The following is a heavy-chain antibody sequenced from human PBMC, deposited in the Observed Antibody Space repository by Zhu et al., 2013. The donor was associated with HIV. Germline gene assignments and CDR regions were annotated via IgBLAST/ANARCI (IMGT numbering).Heavy chain of an antibody. D-gene: IGHD2-15*01. CDR2: IIPIFGTA. Sequence: QVQLVQSGAEVKKPGSSVKVSCKASGGTFSSYAISWVRQAPGQGLEWTGGIIPIFGTANYAQKFQGRVTITADESTSTAYMELSSLRSEDTAVYYCARDGYCSGGSCYRGVEYFQHWGQGTWSPSPQ. CDR1: GGTFSSYA. CDR3: ARDGYCSGGSCYRGVEYFQH. V-gene: IGHV1-69*01. J-gene: IGHJ1*01.